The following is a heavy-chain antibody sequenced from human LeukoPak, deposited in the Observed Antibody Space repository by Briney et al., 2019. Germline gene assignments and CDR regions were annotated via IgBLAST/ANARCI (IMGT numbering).Heavy chain of an antibody. CDR1: GFPFSTYS. V-gene: IGHV3-48*02. CDR3: TGQLQLNY. J-gene: IGHJ4*02. D-gene: IGHD2-15*01. CDR2: ISSSSNTI. Sequence: PGGSLRLSCAASGFPFSTYSLNWVRQAPGKGLEWVSYISSSSNTIYYADSVKGRFTISRDNAKNSLYLQMNSLRDEDTAVYYCTGQLQLNYWGRGTLVTVSS.